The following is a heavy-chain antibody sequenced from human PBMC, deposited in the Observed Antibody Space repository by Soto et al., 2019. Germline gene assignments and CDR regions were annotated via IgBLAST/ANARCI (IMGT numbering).Heavy chain of an antibody. Sequence: GGSLRLSCAASGFTFSSYAMSWVRQAPGKGLEWVSAISGSGGSTYYADSVKGRFTISRDNSKNTLYLQMNSLRAEDTAVYYCAKDLVLRFLEWLSPLDAFDIWGQGTMVTVSS. J-gene: IGHJ3*02. CDR2: ISGSGGST. D-gene: IGHD3-3*01. CDR1: GFTFSSYA. CDR3: AKDLVLRFLEWLSPLDAFDI. V-gene: IGHV3-23*01.